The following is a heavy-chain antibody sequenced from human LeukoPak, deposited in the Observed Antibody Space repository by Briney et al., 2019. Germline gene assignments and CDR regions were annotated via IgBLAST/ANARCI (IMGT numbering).Heavy chain of an antibody. CDR1: GYTLTELS. CDR3: ARADYGDFHDY. CDR2: FDPEDGET. J-gene: IGHJ4*02. V-gene: IGHV1-24*01. D-gene: IGHD4-17*01. Sequence: ASVKVSFKVSGYTLTELSMHWVRQAPGKGLEWMGGFDPEDGETIYAQKFQGRVTMTRNTSISTAYMELSSLRSEDTAVYYCARADYGDFHDYWGQGTLVTVSS.